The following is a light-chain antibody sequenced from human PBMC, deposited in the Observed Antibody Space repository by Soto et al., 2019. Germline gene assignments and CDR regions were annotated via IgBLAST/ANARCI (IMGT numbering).Light chain of an antibody. V-gene: IGLV1-51*01. CDR3: GTWDSSLSGGV. CDR2: DNN. Sequence: QSVLTQPPSVSAAPGQKVTISCPGSSSNIGNNYVSWYQQLPGTAPKLLIYDNNKRPSGIPDRFSGSKSGTSATLGITGLQTGDEADYYCGTWDSSLSGGVFGTGTKVTVL. CDR1: SSNIGNNY. J-gene: IGLJ1*01.